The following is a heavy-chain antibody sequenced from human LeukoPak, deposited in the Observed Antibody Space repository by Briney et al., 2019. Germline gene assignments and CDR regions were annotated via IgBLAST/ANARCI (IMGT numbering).Heavy chain of an antibody. CDR2: ISSSSSTI. J-gene: IGHJ4*02. CDR3: ARAQSGYSYGFDY. CDR1: GFTFSSCS. D-gene: IGHD5-18*01. Sequence: PGGSLRLSCAASGFTFSSCSMNWVRQAPGKGLEWVSYISSSSSTIYYADSVKGRFTISRDNAKNSLYLQMNSLRAEDTAVYYCARAQSGYSYGFDYWGQGTLVTVSS. V-gene: IGHV3-48*01.